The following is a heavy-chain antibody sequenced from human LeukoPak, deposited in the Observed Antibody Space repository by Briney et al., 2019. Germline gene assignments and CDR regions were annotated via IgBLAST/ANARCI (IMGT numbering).Heavy chain of an antibody. CDR2: IYSGGST. CDR3: ARDSVGATRFDP. J-gene: IGHJ5*02. D-gene: IGHD1-26*01. Sequence: GESLRLSCAASGFTVSSNYMSWVRQAPGKGLEWVSVIYSGGSTYYADSVKGRFTISRDNSKNTLYLQMNSLRAEDTAVYYCARDSVGATRFDPWGQGTLVTVSS. V-gene: IGHV3-53*01. CDR1: GFTVSSNY.